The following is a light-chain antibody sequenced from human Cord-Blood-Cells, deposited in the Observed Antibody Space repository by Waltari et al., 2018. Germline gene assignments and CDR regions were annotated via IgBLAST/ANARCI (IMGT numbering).Light chain of an antibody. CDR2: AAS. J-gene: IGKJ5*01. CDR3: QQSYSTPIT. V-gene: IGKV1-39*01. CDR1: QSISSY. Sequence: DIQMTQSPSSLSASVGDRVTLTCRASQSISSYLNWYQQKPGKAPKLLIYAASSLQSGVPSMFSGSGSGTDFTLTISSLQPEDFATYYCQQSYSTPITFGQGTRLEIK.